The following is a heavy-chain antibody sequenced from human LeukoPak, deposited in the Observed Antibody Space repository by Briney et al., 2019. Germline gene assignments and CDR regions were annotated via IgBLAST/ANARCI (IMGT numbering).Heavy chain of an antibody. V-gene: IGHV4-39*01. CDR2: IYTSGST. CDR3: ARQGIAVAVFDP. CDR1: GGSISSSSYY. J-gene: IGHJ5*02. Sequence: SETLSLTCTVSGGSISSSSYYWGWIRQPPGKGLEWIGRIYTSGSTNYNPSLKSRVTISVDTSKNQFSLKLSSVTAADTAVYYCARQGIAVAVFDPWGQGTLVTVSS. D-gene: IGHD6-19*01.